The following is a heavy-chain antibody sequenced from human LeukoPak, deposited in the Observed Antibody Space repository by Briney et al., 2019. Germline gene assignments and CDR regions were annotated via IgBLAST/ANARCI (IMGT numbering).Heavy chain of an antibody. V-gene: IGHV3-23*01. J-gene: IGHJ4*02. CDR2: ISGSGSST. Sequence: GGSLRLSCAASGFTFSSYPMTWVRQAPGKGLEWVSAISGSGSSTYYADSVKGRFTISRDNSKNTLYLQMNSLRAEDTAVYYCARRVNYYDSSGYSYWGQGTLVTVSS. CDR3: ARRVNYYDSSGYSY. D-gene: IGHD3-22*01. CDR1: GFTFSSYP.